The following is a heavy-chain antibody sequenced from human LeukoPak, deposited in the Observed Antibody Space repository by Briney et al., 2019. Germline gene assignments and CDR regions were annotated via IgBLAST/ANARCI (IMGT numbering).Heavy chain of an antibody. CDR1: GGSISSYY. D-gene: IGHD3-22*01. V-gene: IGHV4-59*06. CDR2: IYYSGST. CDR3: ARDCGDSSGCPFDY. Sequence: SETLSLTCTVSGGSISSYYWSWIRQPPGKGLEWIGYIYYSGSTYYNPSLKSRVTISVDTSKNQFSLKLSSVTAADTAVYYCARDCGDSSGCPFDYWGQGTLVTVSS. J-gene: IGHJ4*02.